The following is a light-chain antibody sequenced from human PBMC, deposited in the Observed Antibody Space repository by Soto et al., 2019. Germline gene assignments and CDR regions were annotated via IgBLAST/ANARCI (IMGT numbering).Light chain of an antibody. J-gene: IGKJ4*01. CDR2: AAS. CDR1: QGIKNY. Sequence: DIQVTQYPYSLSASVGDRVTITCRASQGIKNYLAWYQQKPGEIPKPLIYAASTLESGIPPRFSGSGSGTDFTLTINNLQPEDVATYYCQRHYNAPFTFGGGTKVDIK. V-gene: IGKV1-27*01. CDR3: QRHYNAPFT.